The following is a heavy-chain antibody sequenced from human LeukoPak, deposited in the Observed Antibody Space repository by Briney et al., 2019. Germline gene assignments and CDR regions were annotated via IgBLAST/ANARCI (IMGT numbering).Heavy chain of an antibody. D-gene: IGHD3-10*01. V-gene: IGHV4-59*12. CDR1: GGSNSSYY. Sequence: NASETLSLTCTVSGGSNSSYYWSWIRQPPGKGLEWIGYIYYSGSTNYNPSLKSRVTISVDTSKNQFSLKLSSVTAADTAVYYCARDSGYYGSGSGPNDYWGQGTLVTVSS. CDR3: ARDSGYYGSGSGPNDY. J-gene: IGHJ4*02. CDR2: IYYSGST.